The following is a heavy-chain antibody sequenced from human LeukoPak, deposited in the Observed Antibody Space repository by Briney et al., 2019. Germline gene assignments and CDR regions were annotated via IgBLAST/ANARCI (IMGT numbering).Heavy chain of an antibody. V-gene: IGHV6-1*01. J-gene: IGHJ4*02. CDR2: TYRRSKWSN. D-gene: IGHD2-2*01. Sequence: SQTLSLTCAISGDSVSSNSAAWNWIRQSPSRGLEWLGRTYRRSKWSNDYAPSVKSRIIINPDTSKNQFSPQLNSVTPEDTAVYYCARLHCTTSCYVDYWGQGTLVTVS. CDR1: GDSVSSNSAA. CDR3: ARLHCTTSCYVDY.